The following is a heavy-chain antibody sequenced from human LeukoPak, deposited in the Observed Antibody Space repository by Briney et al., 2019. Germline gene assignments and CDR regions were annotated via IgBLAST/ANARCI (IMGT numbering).Heavy chain of an antibody. D-gene: IGHD3-16*01. Sequence: GGSLRLSCAASGFALSSHWMTWVRQVPGRGPEWVANVNRDGSETYYLDSVKGRFTISKDNAKNSLYLQMNSLRAEDTAVYYCARGRGDWGYWGQGTLVTVSS. J-gene: IGHJ4*02. V-gene: IGHV3-7*01. CDR3: ARGRGDWGY. CDR2: VNRDGSET. CDR1: GFALSSHW.